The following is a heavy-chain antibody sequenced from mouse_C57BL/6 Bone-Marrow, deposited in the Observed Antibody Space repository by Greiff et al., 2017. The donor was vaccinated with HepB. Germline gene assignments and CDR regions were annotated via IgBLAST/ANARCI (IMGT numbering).Heavy chain of an antibody. J-gene: IGHJ3*01. V-gene: IGHV5-4*01. Sequence: GGGLVKPGGSLKLSCAASGFTFSSYAMSWVRQTPEKRLEWVATISDGGSYTYYPDNVKGRFTISRDNAKNNLYLQMSHLKSEDTAMYYCAREGNWFAYWGQGTLVTVSA. CDR2: ISDGGSYT. D-gene: IGHD2-1*01. CDR1: GFTFSSYA. CDR3: AREGNWFAY.